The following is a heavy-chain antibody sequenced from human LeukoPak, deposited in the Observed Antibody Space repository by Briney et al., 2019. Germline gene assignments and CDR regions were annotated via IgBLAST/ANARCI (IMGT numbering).Heavy chain of an antibody. Sequence: SETLSLTCAVYGGSFSGYYWGWIRQPPGKGLEWIGYIYYSGSTNYNPSLKSRVTISVDTSKNQFSLKLSSVTAADTAVYYCARADSNDAFDIWGQGTMVTVSS. D-gene: IGHD3-22*01. V-gene: IGHV4-59*08. J-gene: IGHJ3*02. CDR1: GGSFSGYY. CDR3: ARADSNDAFDI. CDR2: IYYSGST.